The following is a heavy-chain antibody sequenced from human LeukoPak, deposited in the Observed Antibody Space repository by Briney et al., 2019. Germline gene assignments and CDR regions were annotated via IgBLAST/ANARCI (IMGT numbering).Heavy chain of an antibody. V-gene: IGHV1-2*02. CDR1: GYSFTGYY. J-gene: IGHJ4*02. CDR2: INPNYGDT. Sequence: GASLKVSCKASGYSFTGYYMRWVRQAPGQGLEWMGWINPNYGDTTYAQKFQGRVTMTRDTSISTAYMELGGLVSDDTAVYYCARNWDYFDYWGQGTLVTVSS. D-gene: IGHD7-27*01. CDR3: ARNWDYFDY.